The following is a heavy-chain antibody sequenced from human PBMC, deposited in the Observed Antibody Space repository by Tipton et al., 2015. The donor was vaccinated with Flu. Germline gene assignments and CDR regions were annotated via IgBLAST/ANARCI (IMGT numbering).Heavy chain of an antibody. CDR2: VHQAGSP. CDR1: GDSIGSPYF. V-gene: IGHV4-38-2*02. Sequence: LRLSCSVSGDSIGSPYFWGWIRQPPGKGLEWIGNVHQAGSPYYNPSLRGRVIISLDRPKNQFSLRLTSVTAADTAVYYCARVVGYSYVDYWGQGTLVTVSS. J-gene: IGHJ4*02. CDR3: ARVVGYSYVDY. D-gene: IGHD5-18*01.